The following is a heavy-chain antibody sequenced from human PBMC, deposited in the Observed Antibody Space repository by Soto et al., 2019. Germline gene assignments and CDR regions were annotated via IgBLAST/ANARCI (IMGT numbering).Heavy chain of an antibody. V-gene: IGHV4-30-4*08. D-gene: IGHD2-2*02. CDR2: IYYSGST. CDR1: CGSISSGGYY. Sequence: SETLSLTCTVSCGSISSGGYYWSWIRQHPGKGLEWIGYIYYSGSTYYNPSLKSRVTISVDTSKNQFSLKLSSVTAADTAVYYCARVGCSSTSCYTGYYYYGMDVWGQGTTVTVSS. CDR3: ARVGCSSTSCYTGYYYYGMDV. J-gene: IGHJ6*02.